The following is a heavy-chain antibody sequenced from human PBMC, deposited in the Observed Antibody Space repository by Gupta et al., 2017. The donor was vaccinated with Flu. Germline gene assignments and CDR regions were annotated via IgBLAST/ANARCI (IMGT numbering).Heavy chain of an antibody. J-gene: IGHJ5*02. D-gene: IGHD3-10*01. Sequence: QLQLQESGPGLVKPSETLSLTCTVSGGSINSRTHYWGWIRQTPGKGLEWIGSIYYTGSTHDSPSLKSRVTMSVDRSKNQFSLRLSSVTAADTAVYYCARRLLDASQHGSGSYYEAWFDPWGQGTPVTVSP. CDR3: ARRLLDASQHGSGSYYEAWFDP. CDR1: GGSINSRTHY. V-gene: IGHV4-39*01. CDR2: IYYTGST.